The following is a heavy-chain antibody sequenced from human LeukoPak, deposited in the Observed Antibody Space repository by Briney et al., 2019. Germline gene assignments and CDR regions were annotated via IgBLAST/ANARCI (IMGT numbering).Heavy chain of an antibody. CDR1: GFTFSTHA. D-gene: IGHD6-13*01. J-gene: IGHJ4*02. CDR2: ISGSGVST. V-gene: IGHV3-23*01. Sequence: PGGSLRLSCAASGFTFSTHAMSWVHQAPGKGLEWVSGISGSGVSTYYADSVKGRFTISRDNSKNTLYLQMNSLRAEDTAVYYCAKSPRPGYSSSWYYFDYWGQGTLVTVSS. CDR3: AKSPRPGYSSSWYYFDY.